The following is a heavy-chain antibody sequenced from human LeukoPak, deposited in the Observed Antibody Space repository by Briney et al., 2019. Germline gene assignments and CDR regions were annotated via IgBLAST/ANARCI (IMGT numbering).Heavy chain of an antibody. Sequence: SETLSLTCTVSGGSISSSSYYWGWIRQPPGKGLEWIGSIYYSGSTYYNPSLKSRVTISVDTSKNQFSLKLSSVTAADTAVYYCARDLRWARFGESLRDYWGQGTLVTVSS. CDR1: GGSISSSSYY. CDR3: ARDLRWARFGESLRDY. V-gene: IGHV4-39*07. J-gene: IGHJ4*02. D-gene: IGHD3-10*01. CDR2: IYYSGST.